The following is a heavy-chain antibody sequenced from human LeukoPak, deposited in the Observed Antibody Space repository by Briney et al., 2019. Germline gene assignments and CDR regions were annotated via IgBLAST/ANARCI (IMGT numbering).Heavy chain of an antibody. CDR1: GGSISSSSYY. CDR2: IYYSGST. D-gene: IGHD6-6*01. V-gene: IGHV4-39*01. CDR3: ARRELSSSSRFFDY. J-gene: IGHJ4*02. Sequence: SETLSFTCTVSGGSISSSSYYWGWIRQPPGKGLEWIGSIYYSGSTYYTPSLKSRVTISVDTSKNQFSLKLSSVTAADTAVYYCARRELSSSSRFFDYWGQGTLVTVSS.